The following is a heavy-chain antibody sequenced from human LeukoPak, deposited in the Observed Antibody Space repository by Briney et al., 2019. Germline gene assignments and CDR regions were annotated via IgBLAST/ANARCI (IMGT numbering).Heavy chain of an antibody. V-gene: IGHV4-31*03. CDR3: ARDRVGDSSGWNAFDI. D-gene: IGHD6-19*01. CDR1: GGSISSGGYY. CDR2: IYYSGST. J-gene: IGHJ3*02. Sequence: SETLSLTCTVSGGSISSGGYYWSWIRQHPGKGLEWIGYIYYSGSTYYNPSLKSRVTISVDTSKNQFSLQLNSVTPEDTAVYYCARDRVGDSSGWNAFDIWGQGTMVTVSS.